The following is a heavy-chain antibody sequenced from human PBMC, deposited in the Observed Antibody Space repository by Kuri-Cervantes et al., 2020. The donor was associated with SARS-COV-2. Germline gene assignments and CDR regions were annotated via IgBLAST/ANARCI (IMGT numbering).Heavy chain of an antibody. CDR3: ARHRWGRDAFDI. D-gene: IGHD3-16*01. Sequence: SETLSLTCTVSGDSISRYYWNWIRQPPGKGLEWIGYIYYSGSTNYNPSLKSRVTISVDTSKNQFSLKLSSVTAADTAVYYCARHRWGRDAFDIWGQGTMVTVSS. V-gene: IGHV4-59*08. J-gene: IGHJ3*02. CDR2: IYYSGST. CDR1: GDSISRYY.